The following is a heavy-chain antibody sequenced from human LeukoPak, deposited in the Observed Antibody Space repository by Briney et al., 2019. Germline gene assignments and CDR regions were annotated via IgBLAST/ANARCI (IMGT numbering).Heavy chain of an antibody. D-gene: IGHD3-3*01. CDR2: ISGSGGST. CDR1: GFTFSSYA. Sequence: PGGSLRLSCAASGFTFSSYAISWVRQAPGKGLEWVSAISGSGGSTYYADSVKGRFTISRDNSKNPLYLQMNSLRAEDTAVYYCAKGGAYFWSGYGDYWGQGTLVTVSS. J-gene: IGHJ4*02. CDR3: AKGGAYFWSGYGDY. V-gene: IGHV3-23*01.